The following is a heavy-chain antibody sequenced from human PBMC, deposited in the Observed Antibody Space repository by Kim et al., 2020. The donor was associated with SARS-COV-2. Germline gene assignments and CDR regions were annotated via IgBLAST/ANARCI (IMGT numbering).Heavy chain of an antibody. D-gene: IGHD6-19*01. CDR3: ARELEIWTMAVLIGVPTYYNGLDV. J-gene: IGHJ6*02. CDR1: GFNFNAYG. CDR2: ISRTSGSI. V-gene: IGHV3-48*02. Sequence: GGSLRLSCVGFGFNFNAYGINWVRQAPGKGLEWISYISRTSGSIYYADSVKGRFTIARDKAGKSVFLQMNSLRDDDTAVYYCARELEIWTMAVLIGVPTYYNGLDVWGQGTTVTVSS.